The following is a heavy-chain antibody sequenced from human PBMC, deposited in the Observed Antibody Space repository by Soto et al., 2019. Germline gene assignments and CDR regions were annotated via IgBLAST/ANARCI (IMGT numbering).Heavy chain of an antibody. V-gene: IGHV1-69*01. CDR1: GGTLNNFA. CDR3: AGGRARAVIRNGGDYYYYGMDV. CDR2: IIPSFVAT. Sequence: QVQLVQSGAEVKKPGSSVKVSCKASGGTLNNFAISWVRQAPGQGLEWMGGIIPSFVATNYAQKFQGSVTIIADESTSTAYMALSSLRSEDTAVYYCAGGRARAVIRNGGDYYYYGMDVWGQGTTVTVSS. D-gene: IGHD3-10*01. J-gene: IGHJ6*02.